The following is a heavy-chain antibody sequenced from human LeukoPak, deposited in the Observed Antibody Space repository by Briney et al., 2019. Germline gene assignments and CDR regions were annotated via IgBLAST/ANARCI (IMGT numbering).Heavy chain of an antibody. Sequence: PSETLSLTCTVSGYSISSGYYWGWIRQPPGKGLEWIGSIYHSGSTYYNPSLKSRVTISVDTSKNQFSLKLSSVTAADTAVYYCARAEELRWFDPWGQGTLVTVSS. CDR2: IYHSGST. CDR1: GYSISSGYY. D-gene: IGHD1-7*01. CDR3: ARAEELRWFDP. V-gene: IGHV4-38-2*02. J-gene: IGHJ5*02.